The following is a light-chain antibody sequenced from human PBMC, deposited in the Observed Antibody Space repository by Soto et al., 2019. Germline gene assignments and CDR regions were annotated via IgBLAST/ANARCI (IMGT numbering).Light chain of an antibody. J-gene: IGKJ2*01. V-gene: IGKV1-39*01. Sequence: DIQMTQSPSSLSASVGDRVTITCRASQTISSYLNWYQQKPGKAPKLLIYTASNLQNGVPSRFSGSGSGTDFSLTISSLQPEDFATYYCQQSFNTPRTFGQETKLESK. CDR3: QQSFNTPRT. CDR2: TAS. CDR1: QTISSY.